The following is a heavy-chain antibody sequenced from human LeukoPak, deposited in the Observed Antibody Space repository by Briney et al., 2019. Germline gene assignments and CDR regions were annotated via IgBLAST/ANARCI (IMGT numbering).Heavy chain of an antibody. D-gene: IGHD3-3*01. CDR2: VDPEDGET. J-gene: IGHJ4*02. CDR1: GYTFTDYY. V-gene: IGHV1-69-2*01. Sequence: ASVKVSCXVSGYTFTDYYMHWVQQAPGKGLEWKGLVDPEDGETIYAEKFQGRVTITADTSTDTAYMELSSLRSEDTAVYYCASYVGYDFWSGPDGYFDYWGQGTLVTVSS. CDR3: ASYVGYDFWSGPDGYFDY.